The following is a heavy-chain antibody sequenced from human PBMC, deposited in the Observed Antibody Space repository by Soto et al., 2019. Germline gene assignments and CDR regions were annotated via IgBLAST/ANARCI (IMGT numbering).Heavy chain of an antibody. Sequence: SETLSLTCIVSGGSITTSGNYWVWVRQAPEKGLEWIGSAYYVGTINYNPSLKRRVAISVDTSKNQFSLKLTSVTAADTAVYYCARLPLVRGVPAWGQGTLVTVSS. J-gene: IGHJ5*02. V-gene: IGHV4-39*01. CDR3: ARLPLVRGVPA. CDR1: GGSITTSGNY. D-gene: IGHD3-10*01. CDR2: AYYVGTI.